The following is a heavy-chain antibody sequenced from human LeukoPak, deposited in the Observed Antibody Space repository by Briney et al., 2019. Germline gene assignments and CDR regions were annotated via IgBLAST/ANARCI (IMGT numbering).Heavy chain of an antibody. D-gene: IGHD6-13*01. CDR2: IYYSGST. CDR3: ARVARYSSSWYWFDP. CDR1: GGSISSGDYY. V-gene: IGHV4-31*03. J-gene: IGHJ5*02. Sequence: SETLSLTCTVSGGSISSGDYYWSWLRQHPGKGLEWIGYIYYSGSTYYNPSLKSRVTISVDTSKNQFSLNLSSVTAADTAVYYCARVARYSSSWYWFDPWGQGILVTVSS.